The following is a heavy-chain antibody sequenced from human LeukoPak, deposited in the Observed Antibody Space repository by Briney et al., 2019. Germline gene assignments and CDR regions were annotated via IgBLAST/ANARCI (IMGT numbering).Heavy chain of an antibody. CDR2: ISSSSSTI. V-gene: IGHV3-48*01. CDR1: GFTFSSYS. J-gene: IGHJ3*02. Sequence: PGGPLRLSCAASGFTFSSYSMNWVRQAPGKGLEWVSYISSSSSTIYYADSVKGRFTISRDNAKNSLYLQMNSLRAEDTAVYYCARGPRRGAFDIWGQGTMVTVSS. CDR3: ARGPRRGAFDI.